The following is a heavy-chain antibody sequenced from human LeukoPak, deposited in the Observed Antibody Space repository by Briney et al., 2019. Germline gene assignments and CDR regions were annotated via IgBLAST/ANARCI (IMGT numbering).Heavy chain of an antibody. V-gene: IGHV1-69*05. D-gene: IGHD4-17*01. CDR3: ARGVDYGDYLYYYYMDV. J-gene: IGHJ6*03. CDR1: GGTFSSYA. Sequence: ASVKVSCKASGGTFSSYAISWVRQAPGQGLEWMGRIIPIFGTANYAQKFQGRVTVTTDESTGTAYMELSSLRSEDTAVYYCARGVDYGDYLYYYYMDVWGKGTTVTVSS. CDR2: IIPIFGTA.